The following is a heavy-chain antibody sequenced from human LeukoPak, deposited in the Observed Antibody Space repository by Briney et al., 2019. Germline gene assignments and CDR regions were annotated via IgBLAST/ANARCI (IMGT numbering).Heavy chain of an antibody. D-gene: IGHD2-15*01. CDR3: ARDSVYLRSGGSWLGGWFDR. CDR2: ISGYNGYT. V-gene: IGHV1-18*01. J-gene: IGHJ5*02. CDR1: GYIFTGYG. Sequence: ASVKVSCKASGYIFTGYGLSWVRQAPGQGVEWMGWISGYNGYTNYAQKVQNRVTMTTDTSTSTAYMELRSLRTDDTAVYYCARDSVYLRSGGSWLGGWFDRWGQGTLVTVSS.